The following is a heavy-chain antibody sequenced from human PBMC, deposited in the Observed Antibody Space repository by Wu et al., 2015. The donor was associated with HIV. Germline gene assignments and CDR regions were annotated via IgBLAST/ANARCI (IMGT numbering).Heavy chain of an antibody. D-gene: IGHD5-12*01. CDR1: GDGFTSYA. J-gene: IGHJ4*02. CDR2: IIPILGIT. CDR3: ATERTVAITHFDS. V-gene: IGHV1-69*04. Sequence: QVHLVQFGAEVKKPGSSVKVTCKASGDGFTSYAISWVRQAPGQGLEWMGRIIPILGITNYAQIFQGRFTMTADKFTNTAYMELNSLRSDDTAVYYCATERTVAITHFDSWDQGTLVTVSS.